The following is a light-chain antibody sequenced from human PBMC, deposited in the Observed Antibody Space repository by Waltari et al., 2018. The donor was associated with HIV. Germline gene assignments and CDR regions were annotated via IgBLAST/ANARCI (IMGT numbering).Light chain of an antibody. V-gene: IGLV1-40*01. CDR1: SSNIGAGYD. J-gene: IGLJ3*02. CDR3: QSYDKRLSGWV. Sequence: QSVVTQPPSVSGAPGQTVASSCPGSSSNIGAGYDVHRYQDFPGAPPKVVIYRNAIRRAGVPDRCAGSKSGRAASLVIAGVQADDEAEYYCQSYDKRLSGWVFGGGTKVAVL. CDR2: RNA.